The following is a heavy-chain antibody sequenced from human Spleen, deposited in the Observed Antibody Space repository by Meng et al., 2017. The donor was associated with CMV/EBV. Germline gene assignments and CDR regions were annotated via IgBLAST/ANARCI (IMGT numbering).Heavy chain of an antibody. CDR1: GFTFSSYT. CDR3: ARDHRAGYGVFYYGLDV. Sequence: GESLKISCAASGFTFSSYTMSWVRQAPGKGLEWVSGIASGGSTYYADSVKGRFTISRDNSKNTLYLQMNSLRAEDTAVYYCARDHRAGYGVFYYGLDVWGQGTTVTVSS. D-gene: IGHD2-15*01. CDR2: IASGGST. V-gene: IGHV3-23*01. J-gene: IGHJ6*02.